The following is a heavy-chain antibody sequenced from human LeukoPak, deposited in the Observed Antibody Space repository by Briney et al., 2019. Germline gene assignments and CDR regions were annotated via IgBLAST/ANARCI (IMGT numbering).Heavy chain of an antibody. D-gene: IGHD6-25*01. CDR1: GYSFTSYW. V-gene: IGHV5-51*01. J-gene: IGHJ4*02. CDR2: IYLGDSDT. Sequence: HGESLKISCKGSGYSFTSYWIGWVRQMPGKGLEWMGIIYLGDSDTRYSPSLQGQITISADKSISTAYLQWSSLKASDTAMYYCARHRFAGSSGCPGYWGQGTLVTVSS. CDR3: ARHRFAGSSGCPGY.